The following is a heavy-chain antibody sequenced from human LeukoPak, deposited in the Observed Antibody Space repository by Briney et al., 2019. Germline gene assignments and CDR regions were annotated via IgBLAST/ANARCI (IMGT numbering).Heavy chain of an antibody. Sequence: ASVKVSCRASGYTVTSYGITWVRQAPGQGLEWMGWISAYTGNTRYAQKLQGRVTMTTDTSTSTAYVELRSLRSDDTAVYYCAGFLDRDGYNFFDYWGQGTLVTVSS. J-gene: IGHJ4*02. D-gene: IGHD5-24*01. CDR1: GYTVTSYG. CDR3: AGFLDRDGYNFFDY. CDR2: ISAYTGNT. V-gene: IGHV1-18*01.